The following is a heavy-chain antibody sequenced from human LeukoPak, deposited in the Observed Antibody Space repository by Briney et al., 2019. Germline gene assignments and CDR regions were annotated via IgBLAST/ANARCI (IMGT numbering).Heavy chain of an antibody. Sequence: ASVKVSCKASGYTFNKYGISWVRQAPGQGLEWLGWVTPYSFNTNSAQKFQGRVTMTTDTSTSTAYMELRSLRSDDTAVYYCARDYGDYVIGFDYWGQGTLVTVSS. CDR1: GYTFNKYG. CDR3: ARDYGDYVIGFDY. V-gene: IGHV1-18*01. CDR2: VTPYSFNT. D-gene: IGHD4-17*01. J-gene: IGHJ4*02.